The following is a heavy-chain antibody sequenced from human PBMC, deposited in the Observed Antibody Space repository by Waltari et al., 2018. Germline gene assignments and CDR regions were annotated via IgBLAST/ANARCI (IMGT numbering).Heavy chain of an antibody. J-gene: IGHJ4*02. CDR2: IYYSGST. V-gene: IGHV4-59*01. Sequence: QVQLQESGPGLVKPSETLSLTCTVSGGSISSYYWSWIRQPPGKGLEWIGYIYYSGSTNYNPSLKSRVTISVDTAKNQFSLKLSSVTAADTAVYYCASGRRYSSGWYAGYWGQGTLVTVSS. CDR3: ASGRRYSSGWYAGY. CDR1: GGSISSYY. D-gene: IGHD6-19*01.